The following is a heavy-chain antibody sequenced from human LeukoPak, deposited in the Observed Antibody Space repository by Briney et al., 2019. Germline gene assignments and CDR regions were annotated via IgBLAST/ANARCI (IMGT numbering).Heavy chain of an antibody. V-gene: IGHV3-9*01. D-gene: IGHD5-18*01. CDR3: AKGQHYYYYYMDV. CDR2: ISWNSGSI. CDR1: GFTFDDYA. Sequence: GGSLRLSCAASGFTFDDYAMHWVRQAPGKGLEWVSGISWNSGSIGYADSVKGRFTISRDNAKNSLYLQMNSLRAEDTALYYCAKGQHYYYYYMDVWGKGTTVTVYS. J-gene: IGHJ6*03.